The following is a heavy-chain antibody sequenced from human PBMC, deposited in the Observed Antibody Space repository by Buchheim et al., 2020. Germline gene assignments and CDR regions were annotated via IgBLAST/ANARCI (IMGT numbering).Heavy chain of an antibody. D-gene: IGHD5-24*01. CDR2: IIPILGIA. CDR1: GGTFSSYA. V-gene: IGHV1-69*04. CDR3: AGDSDGDGYNPYWYFDL. J-gene: IGHJ2*01. Sequence: QVQLVQSGAEVKKPGSSVKVSCKASGGTFSSYAISWVRQAPGQGLEWMGRIIPILGIANYAQKFQGRVTITADKSTSTAYMELSSLRSEDTAVYYCAGDSDGDGYNPYWYFDLWGRGTL.